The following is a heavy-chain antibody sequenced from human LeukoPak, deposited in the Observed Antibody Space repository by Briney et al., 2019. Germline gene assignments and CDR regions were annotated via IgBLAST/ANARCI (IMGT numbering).Heavy chain of an antibody. V-gene: IGHV3-23*01. CDR1: GFTFSSYP. Sequence: GGSLRLSCAASGFTFSSYPMNWVRQSPERGLEWVSAISGTGGSTSYADSLKGRFTISRDDSKNTLYLQMSSLTAEDTAVYYCAKECGRDYDDRAFDIWGQGTMVTVSS. CDR3: AKECGRDYDDRAFDI. D-gene: IGHD3-22*01. J-gene: IGHJ3*02. CDR2: ISGTGGST.